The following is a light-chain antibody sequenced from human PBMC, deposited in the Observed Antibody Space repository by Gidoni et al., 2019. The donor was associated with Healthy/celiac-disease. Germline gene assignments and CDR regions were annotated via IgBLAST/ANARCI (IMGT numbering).Light chain of an antibody. V-gene: IGLV3-21*02. CDR3: QVWDSSSDPVV. J-gene: IGLJ2*01. CDR1: NIGSKS. CDR2: DDS. Sequence: SSVLTQPPSVSVAPGQTARITCGGNNIGSKSVHWYQQKPGQAPVLVVYDDSERPSGIPERFSGSNSGNTATLTISRVEAGEEADYYCQVWDSSSDPVVFGGGTKLTVL.